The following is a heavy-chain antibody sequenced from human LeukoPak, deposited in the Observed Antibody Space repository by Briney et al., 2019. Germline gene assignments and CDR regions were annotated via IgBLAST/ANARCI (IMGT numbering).Heavy chain of an antibody. J-gene: IGHJ4*02. Sequence: PSETLSLTCTVSGGSISSSSYYWGWIRQPPGKGLEWIGSIYYSGSTYHNPSLKSRVTISVDTSKNQFSLKLSSVTAADTAVYYCARLIVVPAAISDPFDYWGQGTLVTVSS. V-gene: IGHV4-39*01. CDR1: GGSISSSSYY. D-gene: IGHD2-2*02. CDR3: ARLIVVPAAISDPFDY. CDR2: IYYSGST.